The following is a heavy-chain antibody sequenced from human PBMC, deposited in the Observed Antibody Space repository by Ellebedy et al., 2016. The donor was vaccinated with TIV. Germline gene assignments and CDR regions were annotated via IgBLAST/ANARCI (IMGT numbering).Heavy chain of an antibody. V-gene: IGHV7-4-1*02. D-gene: IGHD3-10*01. J-gene: IGHJ4*02. CDR1: GYTFSSYG. Sequence: ASVKVSCKGSGYTFSSYGIGWVRQAPGQRLEWMGWINTNTGHPTYAQGFAGRFVFSLDTSASTAYLQIISLKAEDTAMYYCASWPGGNAVSGSIDYWGQGTLVTVSS. CDR2: INTNTGHP. CDR3: ASWPGGNAVSGSIDY.